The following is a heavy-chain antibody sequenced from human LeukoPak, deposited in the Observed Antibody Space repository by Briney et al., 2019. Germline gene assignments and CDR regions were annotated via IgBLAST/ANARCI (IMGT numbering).Heavy chain of an antibody. CDR3: ARGGEYQLPDDY. J-gene: IGHJ4*02. V-gene: IGHV4-31*03. Sequence: SQTLSLTCTVSGGSISSGGYYWSWIRQHPGKGLEWIGYIYYSGSTYYNPSLKSRVTISVDTSKNQFSLKLSSVTAADTAVYYCARGGEYQLPDDYWGQGTLVTASS. CDR1: GGSISSGGYY. D-gene: IGHD2-2*01. CDR2: IYYSGST.